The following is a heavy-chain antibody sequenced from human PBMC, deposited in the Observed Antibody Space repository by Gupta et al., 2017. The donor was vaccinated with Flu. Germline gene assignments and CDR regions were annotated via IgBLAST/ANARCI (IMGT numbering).Heavy chain of an antibody. J-gene: IGHJ6*03. V-gene: IGHV1-69*01. Sequence: SWVGQARVQVLEGMGGLTPIFGPSKYAQKFQGRVTITADQSTTTAYMELSSLKSGDTAVYYCASAMIAVSQGGYYYYYMDVWCKGTTVIVSS. D-gene: IGHD2-21*01. CDR3: ASAMIAVSQGGYYYYYMDV. CDR2: LTPIFGPS.